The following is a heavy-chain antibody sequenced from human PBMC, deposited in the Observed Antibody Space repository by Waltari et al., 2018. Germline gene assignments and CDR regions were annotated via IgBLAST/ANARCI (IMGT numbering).Heavy chain of an antibody. J-gene: IGHJ4*02. CDR2: INHSGST. Sequence: QVQLQQWGAGLLKPSETLSLTCAVYGGSFSGYYWSWIRQPPGKGLEWIGEINHSGSTNYIPALKSRVTISVDTSKNQFSLKLSSVTAADTAVYYCARGRDIVVVVAAYFDYWGQGTLVIVSS. V-gene: IGHV4-34*01. CDR3: ARGRDIVVVVAAYFDY. CDR1: GGSFSGYY. D-gene: IGHD2-15*01.